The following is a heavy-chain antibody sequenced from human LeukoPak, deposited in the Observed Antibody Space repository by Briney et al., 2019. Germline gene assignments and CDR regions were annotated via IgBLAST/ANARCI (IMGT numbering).Heavy chain of an antibody. J-gene: IGHJ4*02. CDR3: ARVLGASTFDY. V-gene: IGHV3-53*01. Sequence: PGGSLRLSXAASGFTVSSNYMSWVRQAPGKGLEWVSVIYSGGSTYYADSVKGRFTISRDNSKNTLYLQMNSLRAEDTAVYYCARVLGASTFDYWGQGTLVTVSS. CDR1: GFTVSSNY. CDR2: IYSGGST. D-gene: IGHD1-26*01.